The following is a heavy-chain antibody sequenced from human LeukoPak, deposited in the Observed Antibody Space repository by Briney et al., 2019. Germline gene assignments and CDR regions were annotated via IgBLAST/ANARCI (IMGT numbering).Heavy chain of an antibody. J-gene: IGHJ4*02. Sequence: PGGSLRLSCAASGFTFSSYGMHWVRQAPGTGLEWVAVIWYDGSNKYYADSVKGRFTISRDNSKNTLYLQMNSLRAEDTAVYYCARDSGSGWYLSFDYWGQGTLVTVSS. CDR2: IWYDGSNK. CDR1: GFTFSSYG. D-gene: IGHD6-19*01. CDR3: ARDSGSGWYLSFDY. V-gene: IGHV3-33*01.